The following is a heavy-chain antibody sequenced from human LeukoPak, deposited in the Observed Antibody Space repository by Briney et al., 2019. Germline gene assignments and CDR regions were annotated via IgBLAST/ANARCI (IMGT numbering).Heavy chain of an antibody. CDR1: GFTVSSNY. J-gene: IGHJ3*02. CDR2: IYSGGST. V-gene: IGHV3-53*01. CDR3: AKPFREYSSASDAFDI. Sequence: GGSLRLSCAASGFTVSSNYMSWVRQAPGKGLEWVSVIYSGGSTYYADSVKGRFTISRDNSKNTLYLQMNSLRAEDSAVYYCAKPFREYSSASDAFDIWGQGTMVTVSS. D-gene: IGHD6-6*01.